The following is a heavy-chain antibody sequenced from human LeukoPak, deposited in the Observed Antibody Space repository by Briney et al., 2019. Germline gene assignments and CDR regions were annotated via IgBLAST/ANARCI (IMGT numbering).Heavy chain of an antibody. Sequence: PGGSLRLSCEASGFSFSDHWMSWLRQAPGKGLEWVSAISGSGGSTYYADSVKGRFTISRDNSKNTLYLQMNSLRAEDTAVYYCAKNDDYIWGSYSFFDYWGQGTLVTVSS. J-gene: IGHJ4*02. CDR3: AKNDDYIWGSYSFFDY. CDR2: ISGSGGST. D-gene: IGHD3-16*01. CDR1: GFSFSDHW. V-gene: IGHV3-23*01.